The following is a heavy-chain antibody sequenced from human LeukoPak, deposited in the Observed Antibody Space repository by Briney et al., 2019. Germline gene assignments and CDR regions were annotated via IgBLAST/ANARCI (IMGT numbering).Heavy chain of an antibody. D-gene: IGHD5-18*01. CDR3: AKGKQLWLRFFDY. Sequence: GGSLRLSCAASGFTFSSYAMSWVRQAPGKGLEWVSAISGSGGSTYYADSVKGRLTISRDNSKNTLYLQMNSLRAEDTAVYYCAKGKQLWLRFFDYWGQGTLVTVSS. CDR2: ISGSGGST. V-gene: IGHV3-23*01. J-gene: IGHJ4*02. CDR1: GFTFSSYA.